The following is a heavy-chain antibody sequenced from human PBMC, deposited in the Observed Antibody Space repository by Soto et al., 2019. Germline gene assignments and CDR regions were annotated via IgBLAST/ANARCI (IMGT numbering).Heavy chain of an antibody. V-gene: IGHV1-69*02. CDR3: ARGNLMVRGRFDP. J-gene: IGHJ5*02. D-gene: IGHD3-10*01. CDR1: GGTFSSYT. CDR2: IIPILGIA. Sequence: QVELVQSGAEVKKPGSSVKVSCKASGGTFSSYTSSWVRQAPGQGLEWMGRIIPILGIANYAQKFQGRVTITADKSTSTAYMELSSLRSEDTAVYYCARGNLMVRGRFDPWGQGTLVTVSS.